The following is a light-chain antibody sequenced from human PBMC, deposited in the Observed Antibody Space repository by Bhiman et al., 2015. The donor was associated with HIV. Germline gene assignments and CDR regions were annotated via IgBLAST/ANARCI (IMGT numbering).Light chain of an antibody. J-gene: IGLJ2*01. Sequence: QSVLTQPPSVSGAPGQRVTISCTGSSSNIGAGYDVHWYLQLPGTAPKLLIYGNSNRPSGIPDRFSASKSGTSATLGITGLQTGDEADYYCATWDSSLSAEVFGGGTKLTVL. CDR3: ATWDSSLSAEV. CDR1: SSNIGAGYD. V-gene: IGLV1-50*01. CDR2: GNS.